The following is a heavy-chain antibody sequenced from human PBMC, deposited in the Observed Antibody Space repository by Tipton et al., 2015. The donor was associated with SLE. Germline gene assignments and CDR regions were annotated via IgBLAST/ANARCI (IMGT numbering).Heavy chain of an antibody. D-gene: IGHD6-6*01. CDR2: IYYSGST. J-gene: IGHJ4*02. CDR1: GGSTSRYY. Sequence: TLSLTCTVSGGSTSRYYCRCICQPPAKALQRIGDIYYSGSTNYNPSLKSRLTISADTSKNQFSLKLSSVTAADTAVYYCARDSRFGYSSSCLFFDCGGQGTLLAVS. V-gene: IGHV4-59*01. CDR3: ARDSRFGYSSSCLFFDC.